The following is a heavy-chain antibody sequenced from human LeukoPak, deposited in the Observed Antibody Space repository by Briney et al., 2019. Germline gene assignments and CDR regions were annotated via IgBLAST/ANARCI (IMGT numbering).Heavy chain of an antibody. V-gene: IGHV3-23*01. J-gene: IGHJ4*02. Sequence: PGGSPTLSRAASGLTFRRYAMRWVRQTPRKGLAWVSGISVSGGSTYYADSVKGQFTISRDNSMNTLYLQMNSLRAEDTAVYYCAKDRISIAAAGRDYWGQGTLVTVSS. CDR1: GLTFRRYA. CDR2: ISVSGGST. D-gene: IGHD6-13*01. CDR3: AKDRISIAAAGRDY.